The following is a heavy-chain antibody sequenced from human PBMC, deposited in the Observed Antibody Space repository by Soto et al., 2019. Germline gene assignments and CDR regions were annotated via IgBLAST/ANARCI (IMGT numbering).Heavy chain of an antibody. J-gene: IGHJ5*02. D-gene: IGHD6-13*01. Sequence: QVRLVQSGAEVKKPGSSMKVSCKSSGDTFSNYGINWVRQAPGQGLEWMGGIILMSGATNYAQKFQGRVSITADTPTSTAYMEVRSLRSEDTAVYFCARGDQDTALVPGKSLDPWGQGTLVIVSS. CDR2: IILMSGAT. CDR3: ARGDQDTALVPGKSLDP. CDR1: GDTFSNYG. V-gene: IGHV1-69*14.